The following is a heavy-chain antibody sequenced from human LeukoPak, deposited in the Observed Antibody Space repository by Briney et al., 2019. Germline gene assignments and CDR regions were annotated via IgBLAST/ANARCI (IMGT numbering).Heavy chain of an antibody. Sequence: SETLSLTCTVSGGSISSNTYYWSWLRQPPGKGLEWIGSIRYSGRTYYKPSLKSRVTLSVDTSKNQLLLNLRSVTAADTAMYYCAREFNGSPDYLGQGTLVTVSS. CDR1: GGSISSNTYY. CDR2: IRYSGRT. J-gene: IGHJ4*02. D-gene: IGHD6-25*01. V-gene: IGHV4-39*02. CDR3: AREFNGSPDY.